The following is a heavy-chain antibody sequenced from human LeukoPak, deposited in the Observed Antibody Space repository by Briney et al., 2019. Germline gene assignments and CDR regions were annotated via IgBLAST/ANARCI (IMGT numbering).Heavy chain of an antibody. CDR1: GGSIINDNYC. J-gene: IGHJ5*02. Sequence: PSETLSLTCTVSGGSIINDNYCWGWIRQPPGKGLEWIGSLYYSGNTYYNPSLKSRVAMSVDTSKNQFSLKLSSVTAADTAVYYCASPRSYYDSSGYYISWGQGTLVTVSS. V-gene: IGHV4-39*07. CDR3: ASPRSYYDSSGYYIS. D-gene: IGHD3-22*01. CDR2: LYYSGNT.